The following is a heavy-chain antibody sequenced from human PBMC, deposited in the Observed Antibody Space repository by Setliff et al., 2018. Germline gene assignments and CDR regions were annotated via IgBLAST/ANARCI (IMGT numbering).Heavy chain of an antibody. Sequence: ASVKVSCKASGYTFTSYGISWVRQAPGQGLEWMGWISAYNGDTDYAQKFQGRVTMTTDTSTNTAYMELRSLTSDDTAVYFCARGGTYRYFDYWGQGTLVTVSS. CDR1: GYTFTSYG. CDR3: ARGGTYRYFDY. CDR2: ISAYNGDT. J-gene: IGHJ4*02. V-gene: IGHV1-18*01.